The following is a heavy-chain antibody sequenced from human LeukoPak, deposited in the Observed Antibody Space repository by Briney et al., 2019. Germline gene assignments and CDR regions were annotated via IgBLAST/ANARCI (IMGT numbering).Heavy chain of an antibody. CDR3: ARPLSYYYDSSGYYGFDY. Sequence: GGSLRLSGAASGFTFSSYAMHWVRQAPGKGLEWVAVISYDGSNKYYADSVKGRFTISRDNSKNTLYLQMNSLRAEDTAVYYCARPLSYYYDSSGYYGFDYWGQGTLVTVSS. CDR2: ISYDGSNK. V-gene: IGHV3-30-3*01. J-gene: IGHJ4*02. D-gene: IGHD3-22*01. CDR1: GFTFSSYA.